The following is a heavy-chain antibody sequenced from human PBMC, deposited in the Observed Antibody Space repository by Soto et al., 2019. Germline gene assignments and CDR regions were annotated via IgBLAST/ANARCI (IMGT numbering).Heavy chain of an antibody. Sequence: QVQLQESGPGLVKPSQTLSLTCTVSGGSISSGGYYWSWIRQHPGKGLERIGYIYYSGSTYYNPSLKSRVTLPVDTSKNQFSLKLSSVTAADTAVYYCARVLAVAGTLLNAQFDYWGQGTLVTVSS. CDR3: ARVLAVAGTLLNAQFDY. V-gene: IGHV4-31*03. J-gene: IGHJ4*02. D-gene: IGHD6-19*01. CDR1: GGSISSGGYY. CDR2: IYYSGST.